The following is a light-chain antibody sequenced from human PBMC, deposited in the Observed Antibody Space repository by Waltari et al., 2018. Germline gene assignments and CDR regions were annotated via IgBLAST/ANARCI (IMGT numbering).Light chain of an antibody. V-gene: IGKV3-20*01. CDR2: GAS. CDR3: QHYVRLPAT. CDR1: QCVRGS. Sequence: EIVLTQSPGTLSLSPGERATLSCRASQCVRGSLAWYQQKAGQAPRLLIYGASSRATGIPDRFSGSGSGTDFSLTISRLEPEDFAVYYCQHYVRLPATFGQGTKVEIK. J-gene: IGKJ1*01.